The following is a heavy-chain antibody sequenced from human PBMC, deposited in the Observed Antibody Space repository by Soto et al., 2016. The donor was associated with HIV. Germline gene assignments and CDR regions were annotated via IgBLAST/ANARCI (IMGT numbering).Heavy chain of an antibody. V-gene: IGHV3-74*01. CDR3: VRGVKDESNSAGLFNY. Sequence: VESGGGIIPPGGSLKLSCKASGLKFSSYWMSWVRQAPQKGLVWVSQISGDGTSLHYADSVKGRFIISRGNAKKTVYLQMNSLTVDDTATYYCVRGVKDESNSAGLFNYWGQGTLVIVSS. CDR2: ISGDGTSL. D-gene: IGHD1-1*01. CDR1: GLKFSSYW. J-gene: IGHJ1*01.